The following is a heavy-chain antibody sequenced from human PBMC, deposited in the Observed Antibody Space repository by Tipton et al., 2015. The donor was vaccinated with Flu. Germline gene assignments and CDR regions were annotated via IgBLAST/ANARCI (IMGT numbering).Heavy chain of an antibody. CDR1: GFTFGSYG. J-gene: IGHJ4*02. Sequence: SLRLSCTASGFTFGSYGMHWVRQAPGKGLEWVAYMWFDGSHETYGESVKGRFIISRDNFKKTLYLQMNSLRADDTAVYYCAREYKEFFCDCWGQGTLVTVSS. V-gene: IGHV3-33*01. CDR2: MWFDGSHE. CDR3: AREYKEFFCDC. D-gene: IGHD1-1*01.